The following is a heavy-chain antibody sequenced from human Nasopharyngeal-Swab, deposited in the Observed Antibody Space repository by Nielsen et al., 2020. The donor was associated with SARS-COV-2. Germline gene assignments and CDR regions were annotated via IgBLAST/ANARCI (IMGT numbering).Heavy chain of an antibody. CDR2: IMTDGSGT. J-gene: IGHJ6*02. V-gene: IGHV3-74*01. D-gene: IGHD2-2*01. CDR3: ARDEVGGGMDV. Sequence: GESLKISCAASGFTFSSYDMHWVRQAPGKGLVWVSRIMTDGSGTNYADSVKGRFTISRDNAKNTLFLQMNSLRAEDTAVYYGARDEVGGGMDVWCQGTPVTVSS. CDR1: GFTFSSYD.